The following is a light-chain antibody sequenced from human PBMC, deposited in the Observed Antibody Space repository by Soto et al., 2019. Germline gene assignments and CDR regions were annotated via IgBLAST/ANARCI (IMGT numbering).Light chain of an antibody. J-gene: IGKJ1*01. CDR1: LRIRND. V-gene: IGKV1-5*03. Sequence: DIQMTQSPSSLSASVGDRVTITCRASLRIRNDLGWYQHKPGTAPKLLIYKASTLKSGVPSRFSGSGSGTEFTLTISSLQPDDFATYYCQHYNSYSEAFGQGTKVDIK. CDR3: QHYNSYSEA. CDR2: KAS.